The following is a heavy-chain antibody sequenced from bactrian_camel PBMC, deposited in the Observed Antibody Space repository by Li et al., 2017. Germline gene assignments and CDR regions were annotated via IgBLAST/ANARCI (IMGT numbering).Heavy chain of an antibody. J-gene: IGHJ4*01. CDR2: IDTDGTT. CDR3: AADADGGAWYCLAESAEFVY. V-gene: IGHV3S53*01. Sequence: HVQLVESGGGSVQAGGSLSFSVTASGYTSSFSCVGWFRQAPGKGRERVAAIDTDGTTAYVDSVKGRFTISKDNVKNTLYLQMNSVRPDDSAMYYCAADADGGAWYCLAESAEFVYWGQGTQVTGS. CDR1: GYTSSFSC. D-gene: IGHD6*01.